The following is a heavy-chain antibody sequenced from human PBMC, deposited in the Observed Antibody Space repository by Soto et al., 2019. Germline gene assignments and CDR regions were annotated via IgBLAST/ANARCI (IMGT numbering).Heavy chain of an antibody. V-gene: IGHV3-21*01. CDR1: GFTFRSFT. CDR3: TRDASRDSSARGWFDP. Sequence: GGALGLSCAASGFTFRSFTMNWVRQAPGKGLEWVSTISSNSAYIYYTDALRGRFTISRDNAKNSLHLQMNSLRAEDTAVYYCTRDASRDSSARGWFDPWGPGTLVPVSS. CDR2: ISSNSAYI. J-gene: IGHJ5*02. D-gene: IGHD6-13*01.